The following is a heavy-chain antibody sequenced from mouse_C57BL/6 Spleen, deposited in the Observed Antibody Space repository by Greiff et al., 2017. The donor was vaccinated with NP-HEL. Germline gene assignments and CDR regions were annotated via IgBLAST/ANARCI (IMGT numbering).Heavy chain of an antibody. CDR3: ARTRTYDYSMDY. Sequence: VQLQESGPGLVAPSQSLSITCTVSGFSLTSYAISWVRQPPGKGLEWLGEMWTGGGTTYNSALKSRLSISKDNSKSQVFLKMNSLQTAATARDFCARTRTYDYSMDYWGQGTSVTVSS. V-gene: IGHV2-9-1*01. CDR2: MWTGGGT. CDR1: GFSLTSYA. J-gene: IGHJ4*01. D-gene: IGHD2-14*01.